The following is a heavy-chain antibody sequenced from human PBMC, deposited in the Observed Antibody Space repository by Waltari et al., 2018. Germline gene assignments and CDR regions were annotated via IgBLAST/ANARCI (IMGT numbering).Heavy chain of an antibody. D-gene: IGHD1-26*01. Sequence: QVQLQESGPGLVKPSQTLSVPSTVSGGSISCGDYYWSWIRQPQGKGLEWIGYIYYSGSTYYNPSLKSRVTISVDTSKNQFSLKLSSVTAADTAVYYCATGSGSYGGYYFDYWGQGTLVTVSS. V-gene: IGHV4-30-4*08. CDR2: IYYSGST. CDR3: ATGSGSYGGYYFDY. CDR1: GGSISCGDYY. J-gene: IGHJ4*02.